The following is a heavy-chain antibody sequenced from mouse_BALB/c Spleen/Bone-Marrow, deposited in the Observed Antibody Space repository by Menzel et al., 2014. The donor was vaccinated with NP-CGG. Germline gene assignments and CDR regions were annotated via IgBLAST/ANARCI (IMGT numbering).Heavy chain of an antibody. CDR3: ARFSQLGLLAY. CDR2: ICPGSGST. J-gene: IGHJ3*01. CDR1: GYNFTSYW. Sequence: QVQLQQSGAELVKPGTSVKLSCKASGYNFTSYWISWVKLRPGQGLEWIGDICPGSGSTNYNEKFKSKATLTVDTSSSTAYMQLSSLASEDSALYYCARFSQLGLLAYWGQGTLVTVSA. V-gene: IGHV1-55*01. D-gene: IGHD3-1*01.